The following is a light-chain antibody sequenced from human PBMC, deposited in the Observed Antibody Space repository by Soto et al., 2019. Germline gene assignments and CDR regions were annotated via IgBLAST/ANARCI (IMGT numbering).Light chain of an antibody. CDR3: QQYRTSPIT. CDR2: GAS. V-gene: IGKV3-20*01. CDR1: QSITNNY. Sequence: ETVLTQSPGTLSLSPGERATLSCRASQSITNNYLAWYQQKPGQAPRLLIYGASSTVTGIPDRFSGSGSGTDFTLTISRLEPEDFAVYYCQQYRTSPITFGQGKRLEIK. J-gene: IGKJ5*01.